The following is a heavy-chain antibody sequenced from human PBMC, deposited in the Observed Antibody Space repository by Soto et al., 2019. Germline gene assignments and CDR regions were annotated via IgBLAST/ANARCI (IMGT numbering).Heavy chain of an antibody. CDR1: GGSFSGYY. Sequence: SETLSLTCAVYGGSFSGYYWSWIRQPPGKGLEWIGEINHSGSTNYNPSLKSRVTISVDTSKNQFSLKLSSVTAADTAVYYWERVGSGCYYMDLDDWGQGTMVTVSS. CDR2: INHSGST. V-gene: IGHV4-34*01. CDR3: ERVGSGCYYMDLDD. J-gene: IGHJ4*02. D-gene: IGHD3-10*01.